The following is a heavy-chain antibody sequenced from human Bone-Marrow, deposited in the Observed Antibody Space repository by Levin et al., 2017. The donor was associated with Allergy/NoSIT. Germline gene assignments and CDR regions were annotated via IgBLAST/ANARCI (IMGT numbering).Heavy chain of an antibody. Sequence: PGGSLRLSCAASGFTFSSYSMNWVRQAPGKGLEWVSYISSSSSTIYYADSVKGRFTISRDNAKNSLYLQMNSLRAEDTAVYYCARDPQRPRSSSGWSHNWFDPWGQGTLVTVSS. CDR2: ISSSSSTI. J-gene: IGHJ5*02. V-gene: IGHV3-48*01. CDR3: ARDPQRPRSSSGWSHNWFDP. D-gene: IGHD6-19*01. CDR1: GFTFSSYS.